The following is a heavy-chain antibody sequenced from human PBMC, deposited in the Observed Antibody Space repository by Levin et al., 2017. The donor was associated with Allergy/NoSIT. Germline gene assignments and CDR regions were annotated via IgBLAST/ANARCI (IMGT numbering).Heavy chain of an antibody. CDR1: GFAFSTYA. CDR2: ISDGGDST. D-gene: IGHD2-2*02. CDR3: AKFACSSTTCYTNY. V-gene: IGHV3-23*01. J-gene: IGHJ4*02. Sequence: AGGSLRLSCAAPGFAFSTYAMSWVRQAPGKGLEWVSAISDGGDSTYYADSVKGRCTISRDNSRSTLYLQMNSLRAEDTAVYYCAKFACSSTTCYTNYWGQGTLVTVSS.